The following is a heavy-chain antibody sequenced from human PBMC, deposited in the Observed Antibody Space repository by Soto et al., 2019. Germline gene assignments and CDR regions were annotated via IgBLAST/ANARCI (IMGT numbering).Heavy chain of an antibody. V-gene: IGHV3-15*07. J-gene: IGHJ4*02. CDR2: IKSKTDGGTT. Sequence: VGSLRLSCAVSGFIFSNAWMNWVRQAPGKGLEWVGRIKSKTDGGTTDYAAPVKGRFTISRDDSKSTLYLQMNSLKTEDTAVYYCSTCIGCPGNDYWGQGTLVTVSS. CDR3: STCIGCPGNDY. CDR1: GFIFSNAW. D-gene: IGHD3-10*02.